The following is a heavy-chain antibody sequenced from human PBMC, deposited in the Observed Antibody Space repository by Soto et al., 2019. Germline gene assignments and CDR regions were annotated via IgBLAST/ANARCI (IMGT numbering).Heavy chain of an antibody. CDR3: ARLFSGSFTPPH. D-gene: IGHD1-26*01. CDR1: GYTFTNYI. J-gene: IGHJ4*02. V-gene: IGHV1-3*01. Sequence: GASVKVSCKASGYTFTNYIMHWVRQAPGQRLEWMGWINAGNGDTKYSQKFRGRVTITRDTSASTAYMELSSLRSEDTAVYYCARLFSGSFTPPHWGQGTLVTVSS. CDR2: INAGNGDT.